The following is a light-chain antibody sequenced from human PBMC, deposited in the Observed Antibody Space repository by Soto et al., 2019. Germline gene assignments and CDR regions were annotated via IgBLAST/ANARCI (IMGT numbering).Light chain of an antibody. CDR2: DVT. CDR1: SSDVGGYNY. Sequence: QSVLTHPASVSGSPGQSITISCTGTSSDVGGYNYVSWYQQHPVKAPKLMIYDVTNRPSGASDRFSGSKSGNTASLTISGLQAEDEADYYCSSYTSSSTPYVFGTGTKVTVL. CDR3: SSYTSSSTPYV. J-gene: IGLJ1*01. V-gene: IGLV2-14*01.